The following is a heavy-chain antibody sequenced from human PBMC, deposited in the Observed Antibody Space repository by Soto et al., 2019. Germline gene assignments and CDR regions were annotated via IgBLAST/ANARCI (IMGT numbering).Heavy chain of an antibody. CDR1: GGSFSGYY. D-gene: IGHD2-2*01. Sequence: PSETLSLTCAVYGGSFSGYYWSWIRQPPGKGLEWIGEINHSGSTNYNPSLKSRVTISVDTSKNQFSLKLSSVTAADTAVYYCARGWEIVPAATYYYYGMDVWGQGTTVTAP. J-gene: IGHJ6*02. V-gene: IGHV4-34*01. CDR3: ARGWEIVPAATYYYYGMDV. CDR2: INHSGST.